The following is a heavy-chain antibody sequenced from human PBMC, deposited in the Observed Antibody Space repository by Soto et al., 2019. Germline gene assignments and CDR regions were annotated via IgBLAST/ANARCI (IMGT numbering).Heavy chain of an antibody. V-gene: IGHV3-23*01. Sequence: PGGSLRLSCAASGFIFSSFAMNWVRQGTGRGLEWVLFISGSGGTTYYTDSVKGRFTISRDNSKNTLYLQMNSLSAEDTAVYYCAKDVPYSNHYYGMGVWGQGTTVTVSS. D-gene: IGHD6-13*01. CDR2: ISGSGGTT. J-gene: IGHJ6*02. CDR1: GFIFSSFA. CDR3: AKDVPYSNHYYGMGV.